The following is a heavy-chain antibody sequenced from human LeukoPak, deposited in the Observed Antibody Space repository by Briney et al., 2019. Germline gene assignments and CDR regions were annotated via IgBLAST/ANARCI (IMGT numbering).Heavy chain of an antibody. D-gene: IGHD4-23*01. CDR2: IYTRGST. CDR1: GGSISSGTYS. V-gene: IGHV4-61*02. J-gene: IGHJ4*02. Sequence: PSETLSLTCTVSGGSISSGTYSWSWIRQPAGKGLEWIGRIYTRGSTNYNPSLKSRVTISLDTSKNQFSLKLSSVTAADTAMYYCARVSRGNSVGGDYWGQGTLVTVSS. CDR3: ARVSRGNSVGGDY.